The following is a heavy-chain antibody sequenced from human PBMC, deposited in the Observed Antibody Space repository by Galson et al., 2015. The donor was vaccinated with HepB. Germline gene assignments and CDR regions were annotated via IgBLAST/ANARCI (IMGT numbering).Heavy chain of an antibody. CDR2: IRQDGSEK. Sequence: SLRLSCAASGFSISTYWMSWVRQAPGRGLEWVANIRQDGSEKYHVDSVRGRFTISRDNAKDLLFLQMNSLRADDTALYYCARDQFHVVSHDNILTGYDLWGQGTLVTVSS. J-gene: IGHJ5*02. D-gene: IGHD3-9*01. V-gene: IGHV3-7*03. CDR3: ARDQFHVVSHDNILTGYDL. CDR1: GFSISTYW.